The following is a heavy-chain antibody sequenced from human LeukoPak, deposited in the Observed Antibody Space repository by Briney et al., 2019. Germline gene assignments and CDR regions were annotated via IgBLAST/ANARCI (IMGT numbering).Heavy chain of an antibody. CDR1: GYTFTSYG. CDR3: ARDRYSSGWYVFLPDI. D-gene: IGHD6-19*01. V-gene: IGHV1-18*01. J-gene: IGHJ3*02. CDR2: ISAYNGNT. Sequence: ASVKVSCKASGYTFTSYGISWVRQAPGQGLEWMGWISAYNGNTNYAQKLQGRVTMTTDTSTSTAYMELRSLRSDDTAVYYCARDRYSSGWYVFLPDIWGQGTMVTASS.